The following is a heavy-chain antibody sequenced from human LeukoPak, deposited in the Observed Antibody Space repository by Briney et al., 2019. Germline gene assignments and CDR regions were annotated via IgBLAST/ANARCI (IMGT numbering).Heavy chain of an antibody. CDR2: INHSGST. V-gene: IGHV4-34*01. Sequence: SETLSLTCAVYGGSFSGYYWSWIRRPPGKGLEWIGEINHSGSTNYNPSLKSRVTISVDTSKNQFSLKLSSVTAADTAVYYCARGFNFWSGYSLPAFDYWGQGTLVTVSS. CDR1: GGSFSGYY. CDR3: ARGFNFWSGYSLPAFDY. D-gene: IGHD3-3*01. J-gene: IGHJ4*02.